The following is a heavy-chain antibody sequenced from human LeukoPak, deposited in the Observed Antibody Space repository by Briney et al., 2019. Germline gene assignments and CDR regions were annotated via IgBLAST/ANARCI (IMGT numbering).Heavy chain of an antibody. D-gene: IGHD3-3*01. V-gene: IGHV3-30-3*01. CDR2: ISYDGSNK. CDR3: ASEPTPKYYDFWSGSTGL. J-gene: IGHJ3*01. CDR1: GLTFSSYA. Sequence: GRSLRLSCAASGLTFSSYAMHWVRQAPGKGLEWVAVISYDGSNKYYADSVKGRFTISRDNSKNTLYLQMNSLRAEDTAVYYCASEPTPKYYDFWSGSTGLWGQGTMVTVSS.